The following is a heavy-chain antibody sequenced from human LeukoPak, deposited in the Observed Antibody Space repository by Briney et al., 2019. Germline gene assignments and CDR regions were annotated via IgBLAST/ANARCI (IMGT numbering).Heavy chain of an antibody. J-gene: IGHJ5*02. CDR2: IYTTGST. V-gene: IGHV4-61*02. Sequence: SETLYLTCTVSGGSISSGDYYWTWIRQPAGKGLEWIGRIYTTGSTSYNPSLKNRVTISVDTSKNQISLKLSSVTAADTAVYYCARDRGISTARGVPSWFDPWGQGTLVTVSS. D-gene: IGHD3-10*01. CDR3: ARDRGISTARGVPSWFDP. CDR1: GGSISSGDYY.